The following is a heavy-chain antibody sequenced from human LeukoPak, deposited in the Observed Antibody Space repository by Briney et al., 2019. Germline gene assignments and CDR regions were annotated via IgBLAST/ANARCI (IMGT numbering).Heavy chain of an antibody. CDR2: INPSSGDT. D-gene: IGHD6-13*01. V-gene: IGHV1-2*02. CDR3: ARGAGSGFDI. J-gene: IGHJ3*02. Sequence: ASVKVSCKASGHTFTGYYMHWVRQAPGQGLEWMGWINPSSGDTHYAQSFQDKVTMTRDTSINTAYMELSRLISDDTAVYYCARGAGSGFDIWGQGTMVTVSS. CDR1: GHTFTGYY.